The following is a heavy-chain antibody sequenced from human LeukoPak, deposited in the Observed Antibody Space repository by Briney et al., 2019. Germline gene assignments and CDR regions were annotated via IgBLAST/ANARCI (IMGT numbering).Heavy chain of an antibody. CDR1: GGSFSGYY. V-gene: IGHV4-34*01. CDR2: INHSGST. Sequence: SETLSLTCAVYGGSFSGYYWSWIRQPPGKGLEWIGEINHSGSTNYNPSLKSRVTISVDTSKNQFSLKLSSVTAADTAVYYCARAILAYCGGDCYGYYYYYMDVWGKGTTVTVSS. CDR3: ARAILAYCGGDCYGYYYYYMDV. D-gene: IGHD2-21*02. J-gene: IGHJ6*03.